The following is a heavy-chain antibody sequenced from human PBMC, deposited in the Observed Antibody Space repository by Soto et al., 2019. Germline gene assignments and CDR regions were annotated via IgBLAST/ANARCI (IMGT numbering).Heavy chain of an antibody. CDR3: ARHDIVVVPEIYYYYGMDV. CDR2: IDPSDSYT. D-gene: IGHD2-2*01. Sequence: PGESLKISCKGSGYSFTSYWISWVRQMPGTGPKWMGRIDPSDSYTNYSPSFQGHVTISADKSISTAYLQWSSLKASDTAMYYCARHDIVVVPEIYYYYGMDVWGQGTTVTVSS. V-gene: IGHV5-10-1*01. J-gene: IGHJ6*02. CDR1: GYSFTSYW.